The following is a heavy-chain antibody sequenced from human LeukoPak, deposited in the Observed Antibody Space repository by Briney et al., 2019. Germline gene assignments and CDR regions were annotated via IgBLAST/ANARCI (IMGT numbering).Heavy chain of an antibody. J-gene: IGHJ4*02. V-gene: IGHV4-59*01. CDR2: IYYSGST. CDR1: GGSISSYY. Sequence: PSETLSLTCTVSGGSISSYYWSWIRQPPGKGLEWIGYIYYSGSTNYNPSLKSRVTISVDTSKNQFSLKLSSVTAADTAVYYCARETRRVEMATITLDYWGQGTLVTVSS. D-gene: IGHD5-24*01. CDR3: ARETRRVEMATITLDY.